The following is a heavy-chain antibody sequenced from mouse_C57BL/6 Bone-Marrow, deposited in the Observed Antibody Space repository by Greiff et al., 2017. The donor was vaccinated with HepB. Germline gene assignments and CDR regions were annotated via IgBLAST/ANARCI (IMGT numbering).Heavy chain of an antibody. CDR2: INYDGSST. J-gene: IGHJ1*03. Sequence: EVQRVESEGGLVQPGSSMKLSCTASGFTFSDYYMAWVRQVPEKGLEWVANINYDGSSTYYLDSLKSRFIISRDNAKNILYLQMSSLKSEDTATYYCARDPPFYDYYWYFDVWGTGTTVTVSS. D-gene: IGHD2-4*01. CDR1: GFTFSDYY. V-gene: IGHV5-16*01. CDR3: ARDPPFYDYYWYFDV.